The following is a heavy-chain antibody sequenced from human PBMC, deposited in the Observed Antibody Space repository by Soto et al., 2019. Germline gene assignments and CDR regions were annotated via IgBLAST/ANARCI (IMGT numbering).Heavy chain of an antibody. V-gene: IGHV4-34*01. D-gene: IGHD6-6*01. CDR2: INHSGST. CDR3: ARASVVSSSSPSNYYYMDV. CDR1: GGSFSGYY. J-gene: IGHJ6*03. Sequence: SETLSLTCAVYGGSFSGYYWSWIRQPPGKGLEWIGEINHSGSTNYNPSLKSRVTISVDTSKNQFSLKLSSVTAADTAVYYCARASVVSSSSPSNYYYMDVWGKGTTVT.